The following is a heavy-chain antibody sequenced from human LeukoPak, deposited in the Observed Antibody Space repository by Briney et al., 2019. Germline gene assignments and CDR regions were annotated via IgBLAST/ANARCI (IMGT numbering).Heavy chain of an antibody. V-gene: IGHV4-59*01. CDR1: GGSISSYY. D-gene: IGHD5-24*01. Sequence: SETLSLTCTVSGGSISSYYWSWIRQPPGKGLEWIGYIYYSGSTNYNPSLRSRVTISVDTSKRQFSLKLSSVTAADTAVYYCARDHGPTYYGMDVWGQGTTVTVSS. J-gene: IGHJ6*02. CDR2: IYYSGST. CDR3: ARDHGPTYYGMDV.